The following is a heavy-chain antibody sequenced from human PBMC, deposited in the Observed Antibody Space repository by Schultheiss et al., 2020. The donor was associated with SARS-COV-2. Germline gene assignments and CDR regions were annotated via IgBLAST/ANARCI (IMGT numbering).Heavy chain of an antibody. V-gene: IGHV3-49*04. Sequence: GGSLRLSCTASGFTFGDYAMSWVRQAPGKGLEWVGFIRSKAYGGTTEYAASVKGRFTISRDDSKSIAYLQMNSLKTEDTAVYYCTRVGATDYYYGMDVWGQGTTVTVSS. CDR2: IRSKAYGGTT. J-gene: IGHJ6*02. D-gene: IGHD1-26*01. CDR1: GFTFGDYA. CDR3: TRVGATDYYYGMDV.